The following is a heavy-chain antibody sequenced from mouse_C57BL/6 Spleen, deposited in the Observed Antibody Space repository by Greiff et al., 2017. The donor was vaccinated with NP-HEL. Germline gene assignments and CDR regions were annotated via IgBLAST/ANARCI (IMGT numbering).Heavy chain of an antibody. CDR1: GFPITSGYY. D-gene: IGHD3-1*01. CDR3: AGDRSGFNWFAY. Sequence: QVQLKQSGPGLVKPSQSLFLTCSITGFPITSGYYWIWIRQSPGKPLEWMGYITHSGETFYNPSLQSPISITRETSKNQFFLQLNSVTTEDTAMYYCAGDRSGFNWFAYWGQGTLVTVSA. V-gene: IGHV12-3*01. CDR2: ITHSGET. J-gene: IGHJ3*01.